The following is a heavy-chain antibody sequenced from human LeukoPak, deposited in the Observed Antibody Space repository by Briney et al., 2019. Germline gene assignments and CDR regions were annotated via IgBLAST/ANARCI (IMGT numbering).Heavy chain of an antibody. J-gene: IGHJ4*02. D-gene: IGHD3-22*01. CDR1: GGSISSGGYS. Sequence: SQTLSLTCAVSGGSISSGGYSWSWIRQPPGKGLEWIGYIYHSGSTYYNPPLKSRVTISVDRSKNQFSLKLSSVTAADTAVYYCARAIPYDSSGYYYATHFDYWGRGTLVTVSS. V-gene: IGHV4-30-2*01. CDR3: ARAIPYDSSGYYYATHFDY. CDR2: IYHSGST.